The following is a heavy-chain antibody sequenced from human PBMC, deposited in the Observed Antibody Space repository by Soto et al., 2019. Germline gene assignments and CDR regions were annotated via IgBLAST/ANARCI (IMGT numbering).Heavy chain of an antibody. CDR3: ARRGTIFGGVRMDV. Sequence: SLTCPVSGGSISSGGYYWSWIRQHPGNGLEWIGYIYYSGSTYYNPSLKSRVTISVNTSKKQFSMKLSAVMDQDTSVSYSARRGTIFGGVRMDVWGQWTRVTESS. CDR1: GGSISSGGYY. CDR2: IYYSGST. J-gene: IGHJ6*02. D-gene: IGHD3-16*01. V-gene: IGHV4-31*03.